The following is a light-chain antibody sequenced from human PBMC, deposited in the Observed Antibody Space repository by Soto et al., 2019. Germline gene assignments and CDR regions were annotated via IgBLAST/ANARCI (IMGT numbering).Light chain of an antibody. CDR3: QHYNSYSEA. CDR2: KAS. Sequence: DIQMTQSPSSLSASVGDRVTITCRASQSISSDLNWYQQEPGKAPKRLIYKASTLKSGGPSRFSGSGSGTEFTLTISSLQHDDVSTYYCQHYNSYSEAFGQGTKVDIK. V-gene: IGKV1-5*03. CDR1: QSISSD. J-gene: IGKJ1*01.